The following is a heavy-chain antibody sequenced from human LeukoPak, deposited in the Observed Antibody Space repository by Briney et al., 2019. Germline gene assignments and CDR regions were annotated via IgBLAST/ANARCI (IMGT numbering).Heavy chain of an antibody. J-gene: IGHJ4*02. CDR3: ARQRRPPLGYYSSTSCYYSDY. Sequence: PSQTLSLTCTVSGGSISSGDYYWSWIRQPPGKGLEWIGYIYYSGSTDYNPSLKSRVIISVDTSKNQFSLKLSSVTAADTAVYYCARQRRPPLGYYSSTSCYYSDYWGQGTLVTVSS. D-gene: IGHD2-2*01. V-gene: IGHV4-30-4*01. CDR1: GGSISSGDYY. CDR2: IYYSGST.